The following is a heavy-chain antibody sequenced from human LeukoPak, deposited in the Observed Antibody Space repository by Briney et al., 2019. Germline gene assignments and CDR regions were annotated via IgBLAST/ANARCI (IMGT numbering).Heavy chain of an antibody. CDR2: IYYSGST. J-gene: IGHJ5*02. D-gene: IGHD3-16*01. Sequence: SETLSLTCTVSGGSIRSYYWTWIRQPPGKGLEWIGYIYYSGSTNYNPSLKSRVTISVHTSKNQFSLNLSSVTAADTAVYYCARVFGGGRGGWFDTWGQGTPVAVSS. CDR1: GGSIRSYY. V-gene: IGHV4-59*01. CDR3: ARVFGGGRGGWFDT.